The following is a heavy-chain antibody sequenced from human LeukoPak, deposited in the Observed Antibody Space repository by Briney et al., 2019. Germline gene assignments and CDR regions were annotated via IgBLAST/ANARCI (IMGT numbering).Heavy chain of an antibody. CDR3: AREAGGGLRLGEFSLETPDAFDI. CDR2: ISSSGSTI. V-gene: IGHV3-11*04. Sequence: GGSLRLSCAASGFTFSDYYMSWIRQAPGKGLEWVSYISSSGSTIYYADSVKGRFTISRDNAKNSLYLQMNSLRAEDTAVYYCAREAGGGLRLGEFSLETPDAFDIWGQGTMVTVSS. CDR1: GFTFSDYY. D-gene: IGHD3-16*02. J-gene: IGHJ3*02.